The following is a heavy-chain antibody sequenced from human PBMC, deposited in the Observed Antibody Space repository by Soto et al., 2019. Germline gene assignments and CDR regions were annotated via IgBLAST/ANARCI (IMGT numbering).Heavy chain of an antibody. Sequence: SVKVSCKASGGTFSSYAISWVRQAPGQGLEWMGGIIPIFGTANYAQKFQGRVTITADESTSTAYMELSSLRSEDTAVYYCAREVANAPYYYYGMDVWGQGTTVTVSS. CDR1: GGTFSSYA. CDR2: IIPIFGTA. J-gene: IGHJ6*02. D-gene: IGHD5-12*01. V-gene: IGHV1-69*13. CDR3: AREVANAPYYYYGMDV.